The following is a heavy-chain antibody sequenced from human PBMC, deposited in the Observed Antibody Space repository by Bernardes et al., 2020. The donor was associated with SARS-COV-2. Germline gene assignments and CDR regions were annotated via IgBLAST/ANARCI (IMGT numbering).Heavy chain of an antibody. J-gene: IGHJ4*02. CDR2: ISYDGSNK. CDR1: GFTFSSYA. D-gene: IGHD2-2*01. Sequence: GSLRLSCAASGFTFSSYAMHWVRQAPGKGLEWVAVISYDGSNKYYADSVKGRFTISRDNSKNTLYLQMNSMRAEDTAVYYCARDDAPVPAAIGDYWGQETLVTVSS. CDR3: ARDDAPVPAAIGDY. V-gene: IGHV3-30*04.